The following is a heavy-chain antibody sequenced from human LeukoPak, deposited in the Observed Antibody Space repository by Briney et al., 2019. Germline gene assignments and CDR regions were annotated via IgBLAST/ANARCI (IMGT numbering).Heavy chain of an antibody. D-gene: IGHD1-26*01. CDR1: GYSFTSYW. J-gene: IGHJ3*02. CDR2: IYPGDSDT. CDR3: AMISGTNLHAFDI. Sequence: PGESLKISCKGSGYSFTSYWIGWVRQLPGKGLEWMGIIYPGDSDTRYSPSFQGQVTISADKSISTAYLQWSSLKASDTAMYYCAMISGTNLHAFDIWGQGTMVTVSS. V-gene: IGHV5-51*01.